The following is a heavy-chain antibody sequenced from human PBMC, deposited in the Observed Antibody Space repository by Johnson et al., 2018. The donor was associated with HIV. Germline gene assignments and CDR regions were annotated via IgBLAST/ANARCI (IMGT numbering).Heavy chain of an antibody. CDR3: AKDLGQRVGAPAYYALDI. Sequence: QVQLVESGGGLVQPGGSLRLSCEASGLILSGYGLHWVRQAPGKGLEWVAVIWPDGSNRYYADSVKGRFTISRDNSKNTLYLQMNSLRDEDTAVYYCAKDLGQRVGAPAYYALDIWGQGTVVTVSS. J-gene: IGHJ3*02. V-gene: IGHV3-30*02. CDR2: IWPDGSNR. CDR1: GLILSGYG. D-gene: IGHD1-26*01.